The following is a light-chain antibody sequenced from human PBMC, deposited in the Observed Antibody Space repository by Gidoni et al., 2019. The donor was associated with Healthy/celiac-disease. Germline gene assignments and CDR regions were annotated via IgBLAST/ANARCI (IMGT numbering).Light chain of an antibody. CDR3: AAWDDSLLGVV. Sequence: QPVLTQPPSASGTPGQRVTISCSGSSSNIGSNTVNWYQQLPGTAPKLLIYSNNHRPSGVPDRFSGSKSGTSASLAISGLQSEDEADYYCAAWDDSLLGVVFGGGTKLTVL. CDR1: SSNIGSNT. J-gene: IGLJ2*01. V-gene: IGLV1-44*01. CDR2: SNN.